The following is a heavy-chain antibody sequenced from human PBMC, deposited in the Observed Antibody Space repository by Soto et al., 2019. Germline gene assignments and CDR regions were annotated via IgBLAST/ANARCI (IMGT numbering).Heavy chain of an antibody. Sequence: QTLSLTCAISGDSVSSKSVAWNWIRQSPSRGLEWLGRTYYRSTWYNDYASSVKSRITINPDTSKNQFSLQLNSVSPEDTAVYFCARDDYYYFDYWGQGTLVTVSS. V-gene: IGHV6-1*01. CDR1: GDSVSSKSVA. CDR3: ARDDYYYFDY. CDR2: TYYRSTWYN. J-gene: IGHJ4*02. D-gene: IGHD4-17*01.